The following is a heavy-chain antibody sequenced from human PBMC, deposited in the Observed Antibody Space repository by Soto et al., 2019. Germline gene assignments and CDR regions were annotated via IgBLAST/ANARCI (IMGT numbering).Heavy chain of an antibody. Sequence: ASVKVSCKASGYAFTWFNIHWVRQAPGQRLEWMGWINAGNGNTKYAQKFQGRVTMTRNTSISTAYMELSSLRSEDTAVYYCARVLSWASYYDFWSGYYNYYYYGMDVWGQGTTVTVSS. CDR1: GYAFTWFN. CDR2: INAGNGNT. J-gene: IGHJ6*02. V-gene: IGHV1-3*01. CDR3: ARVLSWASYYDFWSGYYNYYYYGMDV. D-gene: IGHD3-3*01.